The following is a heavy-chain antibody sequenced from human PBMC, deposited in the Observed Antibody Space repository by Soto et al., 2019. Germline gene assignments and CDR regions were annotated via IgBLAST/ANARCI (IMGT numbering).Heavy chain of an antibody. CDR3: ASHVVATTMLGGY. D-gene: IGHD5-12*01. J-gene: IGHJ4*02. CDR2: IYYSGDT. V-gene: IGHV4-30-4*08. CDR1: GGSIISGDYY. Sequence: PSETLSLTCTVSGGSIISGDYYWSWIRQPPGKGLEWIGYIYYSGDTSYNPSLKSRVTISIDTSKNQFSLKLSSVTAADTAVYYCASHVVATTMLGGYWGQGTLVTVSS.